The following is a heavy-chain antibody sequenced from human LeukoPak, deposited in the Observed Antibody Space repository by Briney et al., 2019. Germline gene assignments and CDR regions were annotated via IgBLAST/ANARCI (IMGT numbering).Heavy chain of an antibody. CDR3: ARDGSVSGWYFGLYDY. D-gene: IGHD6-19*01. CDR2: IYYSGST. V-gene: IGHV4-59*01. Sequence: SETLSLTCTVSGGSISSYYWSWIRQPPGKGLEWIGYIYYSGSTNYNPSLKSRVTTSVDTSKNQFSLKLSSVTAADTAVYYCARDGSVSGWYFGLYDYWGQGTLVTVSS. J-gene: IGHJ4*02. CDR1: GGSISSYY.